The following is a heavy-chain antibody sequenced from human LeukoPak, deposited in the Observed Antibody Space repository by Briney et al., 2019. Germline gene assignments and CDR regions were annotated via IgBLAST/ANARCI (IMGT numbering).Heavy chain of an antibody. Sequence: PGGSLRLSCAASGFTFSSYSMNWVRQAPGKGLEWIGSIYYSGSTYYNPSLKSRVTISVDTSKNQFSLKLSSVTAADTAVYYCARDRGYSSGLDYWGQGTLVTVSS. D-gene: IGHD5-18*01. V-gene: IGHV4-39*07. J-gene: IGHJ4*02. CDR2: IYYSGST. CDR3: ARDRGYSSGLDY. CDR1: GFTFSSYS.